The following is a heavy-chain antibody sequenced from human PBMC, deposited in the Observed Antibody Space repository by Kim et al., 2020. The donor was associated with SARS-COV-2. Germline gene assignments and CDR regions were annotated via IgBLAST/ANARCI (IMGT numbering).Heavy chain of an antibody. D-gene: IGHD6-13*01. CDR2: ISHDGSQA. CDR3: TKRGATTGTMYYYGLDV. Sequence: GGSLRRSCAASGFTFGNYGGHWVHQAPGKGLEWVAFISHDGSQAYYRDSVKGRFMISRDNLKNTMFLEMNSLGAEDTGVYYCTKRGATTGTMYYYGLDV. CDR1: GFTFGNYG. V-gene: IGHV3-30*02. J-gene: IGHJ6*01.